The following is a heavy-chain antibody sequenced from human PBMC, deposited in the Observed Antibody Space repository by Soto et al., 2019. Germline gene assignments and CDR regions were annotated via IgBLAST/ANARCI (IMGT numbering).Heavy chain of an antibody. CDR3: ACGYPKSYYYMDV. Sequence: SETLSLTCSVSGGSISYYYWSWIRQPPGKGLEWIGYIYYSGSTNYNPSLKSRITISVDTPKNQFSLKLNSVTAADTAIYYCACGYPKSYYYMDVWGKGTTVTVS. V-gene: IGHV4-59*01. J-gene: IGHJ6*03. D-gene: IGHD3-22*01. CDR1: GGSISYYY. CDR2: IYYSGST.